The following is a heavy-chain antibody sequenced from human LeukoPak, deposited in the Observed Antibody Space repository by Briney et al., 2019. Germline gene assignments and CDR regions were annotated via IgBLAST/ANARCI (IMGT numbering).Heavy chain of an antibody. CDR1: GGTFSSYA. V-gene: IGHV1-69*05. CDR3: ARAPSIAAAYYYMDV. J-gene: IGHJ6*03. Sequence: GASVKVSCKASGGTFSSYAIRWVRQAPGQGPEWMGGIIPIFGTANYAQKFQGRVTITTDESTSTAYMELSSLRSEDTAVYYCARAPSIAAAYYYMDVWGKGTTVTVSS. CDR2: IIPIFGTA. D-gene: IGHD6-13*01.